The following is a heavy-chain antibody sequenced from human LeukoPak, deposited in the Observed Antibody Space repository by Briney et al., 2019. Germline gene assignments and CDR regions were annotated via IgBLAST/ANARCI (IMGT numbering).Heavy chain of an antibody. CDR1: GYSFTTYW. J-gene: IGHJ4*02. CDR2: IDPSDSYT. D-gene: IGHD2-15*01. CDR3: ARRSCSGGWCYLDY. Sequence: GASLQISCQGSGYSFTTYWISWVRQLPGKGLEWMGRIDPSDSYTDYSPSFQGHVTISADKSISTAYLQWSSLKASDTAMYYCARRSCSGGWCYLDYWGQGTLVTVSS. V-gene: IGHV5-10-1*01.